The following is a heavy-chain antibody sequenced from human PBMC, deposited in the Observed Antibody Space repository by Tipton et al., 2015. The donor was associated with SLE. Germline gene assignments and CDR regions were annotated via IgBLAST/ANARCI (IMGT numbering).Heavy chain of an antibody. CDR1: GDSMNSYH. CDR3: AREPVYYYYYMDV. Sequence: GLVKPSENLSLTCTVSGDSMNSYHWSWIRQPPGKGLEWLGYISYSGSTNYNPSLKSRVTMSVDTSKNQFSRKLTSVTAADTAVYYCAREPVYYYYYMDVWGKGTTVTVSS. J-gene: IGHJ6*03. CDR2: ISYSGST. V-gene: IGHV4-59*12.